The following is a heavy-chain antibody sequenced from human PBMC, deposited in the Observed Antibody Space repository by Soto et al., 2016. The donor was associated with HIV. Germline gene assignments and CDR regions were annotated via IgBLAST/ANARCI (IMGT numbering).Heavy chain of an antibody. V-gene: IGHV1-69*10. D-gene: IGHD4-17*01. J-gene: IGHJ6*03. Sequence: QVQLVQSGAEVKKPGSSVKVSCKASGGTFTTSAISWVRQAPGQGLDWMGGIIPILVITKYVQKFQGRVTITADKSTSTVYMELSTLRSDDTAVYCCARGPYYGDYPDYSYYYMDVWGKGTTVTVSS. CDR1: GGTFTTSA. CDR2: IIPILVIT. CDR3: ARGPYYGDYPDYSYYYMDV.